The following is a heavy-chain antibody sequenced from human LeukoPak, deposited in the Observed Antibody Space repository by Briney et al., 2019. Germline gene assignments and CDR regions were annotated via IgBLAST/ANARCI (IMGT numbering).Heavy chain of an antibody. J-gene: IGHJ4*02. CDR2: ISYDGSNK. CDR1: GFTFSSYA. D-gene: IGHD2-2*01. CDR3: AREYRYQLIRTTFDY. V-gene: IGHV3-30-3*01. Sequence: GRSLRLSCAASGFTFSSYAMHWVRQAPGKGLEWVAVISYDGSNKYYADSVKGRFTISRDNSKNTLYLQMNSLRAEDTAVYYCAREYRYQLIRTTFDYWGQGTLVTVSS.